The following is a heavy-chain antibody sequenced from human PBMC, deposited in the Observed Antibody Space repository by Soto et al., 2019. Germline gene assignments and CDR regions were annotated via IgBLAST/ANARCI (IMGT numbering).Heavy chain of an antibody. CDR1: GFTFSSYE. V-gene: IGHV3-48*03. CDR2: ISSSGSTI. Sequence: GSLRLSCAASGFTFSSYEMNWVRQAPGKGLEWVSYISSSGSTIYYADSVKGRFTISRDNAKNSLYLQMNSLRAEDTAVYYCARDLGSYGSTYYFDYWGQGTLVTVSS. CDR3: ARDLGSYGSTYYFDY. D-gene: IGHD5-18*01. J-gene: IGHJ4*02.